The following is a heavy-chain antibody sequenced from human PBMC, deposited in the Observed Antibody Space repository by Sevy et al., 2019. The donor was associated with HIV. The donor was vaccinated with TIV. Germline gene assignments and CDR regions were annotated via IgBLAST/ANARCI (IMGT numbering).Heavy chain of an antibody. Sequence: GGSLRLSCAASGFTFSSYGMHWVRQAPGKGLEWVAVISYDGSNKYYADSVKGRFTISRDNSKNTLYLQMNSLRAEDTAVYYCVKDFFWSGYYYFDYWGQGTLVTVSS. V-gene: IGHV3-30*18. CDR3: VKDFFWSGYYYFDY. J-gene: IGHJ4*02. CDR2: ISYDGSNK. D-gene: IGHD3-3*01. CDR1: GFTFSSYG.